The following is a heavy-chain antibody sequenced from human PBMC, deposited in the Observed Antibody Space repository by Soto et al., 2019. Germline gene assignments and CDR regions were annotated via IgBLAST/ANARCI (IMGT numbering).Heavy chain of an antibody. CDR1: GGSISSGNYY. J-gene: IGHJ4*02. CDR3: ARDPRVAAAGTNPY. Sequence: SETLSLTCTVSGGSISSGNYYWSWFRQPPGKGLEWIGYIYYSGSTYYNPSLKSRVTISVDTSKNQFSLKLGSVTAADTAVYYCARDPRVAAAGTNPYWGQGTLVTVSS. V-gene: IGHV4-30-4*02. CDR2: IYYSGST. D-gene: IGHD6-13*01.